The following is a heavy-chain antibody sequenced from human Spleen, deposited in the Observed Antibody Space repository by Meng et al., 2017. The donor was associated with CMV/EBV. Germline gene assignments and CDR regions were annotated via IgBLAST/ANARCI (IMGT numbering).Heavy chain of an antibody. CDR3: AKDGTFDAFDI. CDR2: ISSSSSTI. J-gene: IGHJ3*02. V-gene: IGHV3-48*04. CDR1: GFTFSSYS. D-gene: IGHD1-26*01. Sequence: GESLKISCAASGFTFSSYSMNWVRQAPGKGLEWVSYISSSSSTIYYADSVKGRFTISRDNAKNSLYLQMNSLRAEDTAVYYCAKDGTFDAFDIWGQGTMVTVSS.